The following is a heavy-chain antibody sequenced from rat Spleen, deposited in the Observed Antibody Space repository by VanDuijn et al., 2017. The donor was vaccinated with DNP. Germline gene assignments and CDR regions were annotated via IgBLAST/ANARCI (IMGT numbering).Heavy chain of an antibody. CDR2: IWTGGST. CDR3: ARDPFYNSGALDA. V-gene: IGHV2-15*01. CDR1: GFSLTNYH. Sequence: QVQLRESGPGLVQPSQTLSLACTVSGFSLTNYHVHWVRQPPGKGLEWIGAIWTGGSTDYNSALKSRLTISRDTSTSQVFLKMNSLQTEDTAIYFCARDPFYNSGALDAWGQGTSVTVSS. D-gene: IGHD4-3*01. J-gene: IGHJ4*01.